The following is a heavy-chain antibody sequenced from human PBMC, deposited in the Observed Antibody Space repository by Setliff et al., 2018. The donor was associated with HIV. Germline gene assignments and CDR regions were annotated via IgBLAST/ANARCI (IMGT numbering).Heavy chain of an antibody. CDR3: ARVPVSSYYYYMDV. Sequence: GASVKVSCKASGYTFLSYGISWVRQAPGQGLEWMGWISASSVNTNYTQGRVTMTTDISTSTAYMELRSLRSDDSAVYFCARVPVSSYYYYMDVWGKGTTVTVSS. CDR2: ISASSVNT. CDR1: GYTFLSYG. D-gene: IGHD6-13*01. V-gene: IGHV1-18*01. J-gene: IGHJ6*03.